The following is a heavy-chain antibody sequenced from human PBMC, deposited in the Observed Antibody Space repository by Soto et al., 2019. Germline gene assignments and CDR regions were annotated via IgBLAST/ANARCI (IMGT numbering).Heavy chain of an antibody. CDR3: AKDRVRSQSPDADSSSSGASAFDI. J-gene: IGHJ3*02. CDR2: ISGSGGST. CDR1: GFTFSSYG. D-gene: IGHD6-6*01. Sequence: GGSLRLSCAASGFTFSSYGMSWVRQAPGKGLEWVSGISGSGGSTHYADSVKGRFTISRDNSKNTLYLQMNSLRAEDTAVYYCAKDRVRSQSPDADSSSSGASAFDIWGQGTKVTVSS. V-gene: IGHV3-23*01.